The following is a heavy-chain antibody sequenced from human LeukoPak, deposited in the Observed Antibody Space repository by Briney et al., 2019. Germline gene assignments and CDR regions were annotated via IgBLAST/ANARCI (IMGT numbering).Heavy chain of an antibody. CDR3: ARDRKGIAAAGIAFDI. V-gene: IGHV1-69*04. D-gene: IGHD6-13*01. CDR1: GGTFSSYA. Sequence: ASVKVSCKASGGTFSSYAISWVRQAPGQGLEWMGRIIPILGIANYAQKFQGRVTITADKSTSTAYMELSSLRSEDTAVYYCARDRKGIAAAGIAFDIWGQGTMVTVSS. CDR2: IIPILGIA. J-gene: IGHJ3*02.